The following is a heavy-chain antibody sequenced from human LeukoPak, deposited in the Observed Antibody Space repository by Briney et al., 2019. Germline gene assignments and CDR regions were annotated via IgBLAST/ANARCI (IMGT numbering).Heavy chain of an antibody. V-gene: IGHV3-21*05. CDR3: VRGSGSYSGGMDV. D-gene: IGHD3-10*01. J-gene: IGHJ6*02. CDR2: ISSRSSDT. CDR1: GFTFSRYS. Sequence: GGSLRLSRAASGFTFSRYSMNWVRQAPGKGLEWVSHISSRSSDTYYADSVKGRFTISRDNAKNSLYLQMNSLRAEDTAVYYCVRGSGSYSGGMDVWGQGTTVTVSS.